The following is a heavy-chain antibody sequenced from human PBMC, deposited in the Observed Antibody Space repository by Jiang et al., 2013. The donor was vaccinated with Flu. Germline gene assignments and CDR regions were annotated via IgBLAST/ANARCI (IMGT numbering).Heavy chain of an antibody. V-gene: IGHV6-1*01. Sequence: SQTLSLTCAIPGDSVSNNGVTWNWIRQSPSRGLEWLGRTYYRSKWSNDYAVSVKSRITINPDTSKNQFSLQLNSVTPEDTAIYYCARAVAGTLFEYWGQGTLVTVSS. CDR2: TYYRSKWSN. CDR3: ARAVAGTLFEY. J-gene: IGHJ4*02. D-gene: IGHD6-19*01. CDR1: GDSVSNNGVT.